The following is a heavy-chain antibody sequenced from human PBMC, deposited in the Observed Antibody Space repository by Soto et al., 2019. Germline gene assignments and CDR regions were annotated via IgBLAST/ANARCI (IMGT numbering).Heavy chain of an antibody. Sequence: PRESLKISCKGSGYSFTSYWIGWVRQMPGKGLEWMGIIYPGDSDTRYSPSFQGQVTISADKSISTAYLQWSSLKASDTAMYYCTSTSSAGKHSSDIDVWGQRTTVTVSS. CDR1: GYSFTSYW. V-gene: IGHV5-51*01. CDR3: TSTSSAGKHSSDIDV. D-gene: IGHD6-13*01. CDR2: IYPGDSDT. J-gene: IGHJ6*02.